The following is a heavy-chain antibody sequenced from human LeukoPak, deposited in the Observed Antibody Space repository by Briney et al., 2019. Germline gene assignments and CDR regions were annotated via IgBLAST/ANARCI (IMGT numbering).Heavy chain of an antibody. J-gene: IGHJ6*02. Sequence: ASVKVSCKASGYTFTGYYMHWVRQAPGQGLEWMGWINPNSGGTNYAQKFQGWVTMTRDTSISTAYMELSRLRSDDTAVYYCARYQDSSYYYYGMDVWGQGTTVTVSS. V-gene: IGHV1-2*04. CDR1: GYTFTGYY. D-gene: IGHD5-18*01. CDR2: INPNSGGT. CDR3: ARYQDSSYYYYGMDV.